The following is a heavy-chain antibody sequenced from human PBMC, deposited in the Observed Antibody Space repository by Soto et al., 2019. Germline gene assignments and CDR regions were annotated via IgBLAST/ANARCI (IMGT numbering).Heavy chain of an antibody. Sequence: QVQLVQSGAEVKKPGSSVKVSCKASGGTFSSYTISWVRQAPGQGLEWMGRIIPILGIANYAQKFQGRVTITADKSMSTAYMELSSLRSEDTAVYYCAAAYGDYSIDYWGQGTLVTVSS. V-gene: IGHV1-69*02. CDR3: AAAYGDYSIDY. CDR2: IIPILGIA. D-gene: IGHD4-17*01. J-gene: IGHJ4*02. CDR1: GGTFSSYT.